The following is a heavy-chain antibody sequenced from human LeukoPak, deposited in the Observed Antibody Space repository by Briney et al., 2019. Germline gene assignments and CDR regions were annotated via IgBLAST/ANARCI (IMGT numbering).Heavy chain of an antibody. J-gene: IGHJ4*02. V-gene: IGHV4-31*03. D-gene: IGHD3-10*01. CDR3: ARILKYYYGSGSSTAHY. CDR1: GGSISDAAYY. CDR2: IYYSGST. Sequence: SQTLSLTCTVSGGSISDAAYYWSWIRQHPGEGLKWIGYIYYSGSTSYNPSLKSRVTISVDTSKNQFSLKLTSVTAADTAVYYCARILKYYYGSGSSTAHYWGQGTLVTVSS.